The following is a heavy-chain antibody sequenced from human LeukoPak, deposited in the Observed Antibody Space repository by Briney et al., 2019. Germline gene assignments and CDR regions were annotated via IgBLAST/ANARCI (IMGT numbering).Heavy chain of an antibody. CDR2: ISGSGGST. V-gene: IGHV3-23*01. CDR3: AGRGSGSYFDY. CDR1: GFTFNTYG. J-gene: IGHJ4*02. D-gene: IGHD3-10*01. Sequence: GGSLRLSCAASGFTFNTYGMNWVRQAPGKGLEWVSAISGSGGSTYYADSVKGRFTISRDNSKNTLYLQMHSLRAEDTAVYYCAGRGSGSYFDYWGQGTLATVSS.